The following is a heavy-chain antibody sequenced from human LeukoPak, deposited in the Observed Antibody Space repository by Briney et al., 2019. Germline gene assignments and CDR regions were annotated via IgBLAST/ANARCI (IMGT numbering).Heavy chain of an antibody. CDR3: ARALYHYGSGTYHNSFFDT. V-gene: IGHV4-30-2*01. J-gene: IGHJ4*02. CDR1: GGSISSGGYY. D-gene: IGHD3-10*01. CDR2: IYHSGVT. Sequence: SETLSLTCTVSGGSISSGGYYWSWIRQPPGKGLEWIGYIYHSGVTSYNPSFMGQVTISVDRSKNQFSLKLTSVTAADTAVYYCARALYHYGSGTYHNSFFDTWGQGTLVTVSS.